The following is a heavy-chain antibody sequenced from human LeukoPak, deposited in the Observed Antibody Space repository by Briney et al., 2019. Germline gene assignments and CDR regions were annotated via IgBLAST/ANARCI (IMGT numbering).Heavy chain of an antibody. J-gene: IGHJ4*02. CDR2: IYYNGST. CDR1: GGSISSYY. CDR3: ARESAVVTGNYFDY. Sequence: SETLSLTCTVSGGSISSYYWSWIRQPPGKGLEWIGYIYYNGSTNYNPFLKSRVTISVDTSKNQFSLKLSSVTAADTAVYYCARESAVVTGNYFDYWGQGTLVTVSS. V-gene: IGHV4-59*01. D-gene: IGHD3-22*01.